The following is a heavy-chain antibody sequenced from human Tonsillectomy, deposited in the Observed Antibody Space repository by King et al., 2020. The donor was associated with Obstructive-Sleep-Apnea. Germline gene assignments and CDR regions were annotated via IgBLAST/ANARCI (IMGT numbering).Heavy chain of an antibody. CDR1: GYSINSGYY. CDR3: ARTSPFYFDSGDYYGSAIDY. V-gene: IGHV4-38-2*02. CDR2: IYQTGSN. D-gene: IGHD3-22*01. Sequence: QLQESGPGLVKPSETLSLTCTVSGYSINSGYYWGWIRQPPGKGLEGIGSIYQTGSNYYNPSPNSRVTISVDTSKNPFSLKVKSVTAADTAVYYCARTSPFYFDSGDYYGSAIDYWGQGALVTASS. J-gene: IGHJ4*02.